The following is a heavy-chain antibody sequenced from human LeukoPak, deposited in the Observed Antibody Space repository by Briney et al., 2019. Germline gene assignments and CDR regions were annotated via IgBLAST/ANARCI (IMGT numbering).Heavy chain of an antibody. V-gene: IGHV3-48*03. CDR2: ISSSGSTI. J-gene: IGHJ2*01. CDR3: ARGHGDYSDFYWYFDL. CDR1: GFTFSSYE. D-gene: IGHD4-17*01. Sequence: PGGSLRLSCAASGFTFSSYEMNWVRQAPGKGLEWVSYISSSGSTIYYADSVKGRFTISRDNAKNSLYLQMDSLRAEDTAVYYCARGHGDYSDFYWYFDLWGRGTLVTVSS.